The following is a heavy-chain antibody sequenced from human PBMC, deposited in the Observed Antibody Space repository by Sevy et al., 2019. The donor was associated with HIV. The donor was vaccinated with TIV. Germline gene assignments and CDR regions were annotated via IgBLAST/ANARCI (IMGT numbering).Heavy chain of an antibody. Sequence: GGSLRLSCAASGFTFSSYAMNWVRQAPGKGLEWVSTISGRGGSTYYGDSVKGRFTISRDNAKNSLYRQMNSLRAEDTAVYYCARVPIIAAAGMYYFDYWGQGTLVTVSS. CDR1: GFTFSSYA. D-gene: IGHD6-13*01. CDR2: ISGRGGST. CDR3: ARVPIIAAAGMYYFDY. J-gene: IGHJ4*02. V-gene: IGHV3-23*01.